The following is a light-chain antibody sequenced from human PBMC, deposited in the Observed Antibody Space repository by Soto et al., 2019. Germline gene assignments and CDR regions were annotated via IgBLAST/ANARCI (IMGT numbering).Light chain of an antibody. Sequence: DIQMTQSPSTLSASVGDRVTITCRASQSISSWLAWYQQKPGKAPKLLIYDASSLESGVPSRFSGSASGTDFTLAISSLQPEDSATYYCLQDINYPWTFGQGTKVDIK. CDR3: LQDINYPWT. CDR1: QSISSW. J-gene: IGKJ1*01. V-gene: IGKV1-5*01. CDR2: DAS.